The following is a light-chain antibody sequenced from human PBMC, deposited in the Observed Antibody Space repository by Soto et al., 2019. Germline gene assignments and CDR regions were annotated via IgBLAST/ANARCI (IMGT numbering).Light chain of an antibody. CDR3: QQYDSSPLT. V-gene: IGKV3-20*01. Sequence: EIVLTQSPGTLSLSPGERATLSCRASQSVSSSSLAWYQQKPGQAPRLLIYGASSRATGIPDRFSGSGSGTGFTLTISRLEPEDVAVYCCQQYDSSPLTFGGGTKVEIK. CDR1: QSVSSSS. J-gene: IGKJ4*01. CDR2: GAS.